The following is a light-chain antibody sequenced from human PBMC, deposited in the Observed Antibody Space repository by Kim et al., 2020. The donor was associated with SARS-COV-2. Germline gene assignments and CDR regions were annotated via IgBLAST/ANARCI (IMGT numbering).Light chain of an antibody. Sequence: DIQMTQSPSSLSASVGDRVTITCRASQGISSWLAWYQLKPEKAPKSLIYAASSLQTGVPSRFSGSGSGTDFTLTISSLQPQDFATYYSQRYNNNPHTFDRGTKVQIK. J-gene: IGKJ1*01. CDR1: QGISSW. CDR2: AAS. V-gene: IGKV1D-16*01. CDR3: QRYNNNPHT.